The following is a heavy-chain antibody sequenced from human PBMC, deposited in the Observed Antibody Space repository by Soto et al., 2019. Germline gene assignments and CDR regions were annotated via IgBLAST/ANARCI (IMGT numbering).Heavy chain of an antibody. CDR2: ISGSGGST. Sequence: EVQLLESGGGLVQPGGSLRLSCVASGFSFSSYAMSWVRQAPGEGLEWVSAISGSGGSTYYADSVKGRFTISRDNSKNTLYLQMNSLRAEDTAVYYCAKGLLVVVVTAKAGIDYWGQGTLVTVSS. CDR3: AKGLLVVVVTAKAGIDY. V-gene: IGHV3-23*01. CDR1: GFSFSSYA. D-gene: IGHD2-21*02. J-gene: IGHJ4*02.